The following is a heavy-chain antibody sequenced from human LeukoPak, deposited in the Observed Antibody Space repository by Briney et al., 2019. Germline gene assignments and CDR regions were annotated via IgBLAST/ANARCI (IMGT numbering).Heavy chain of an antibody. V-gene: IGHV5-10-1*01. CDR2: IDPSDSYT. CDR1: GYGFTSYW. J-gene: IGHJ4*02. CDR3: ARPRGYSYGPPYY. Sequence: GESLKISCKGSGYGFTSYWISWVRQMPGKGLEWMGRIDPSDSYTNYSPSFQGHVTISADKSISTAYPQWSSLKASDTAMYYCARPRGYSYGPPYYWGQGTLVTVSS. D-gene: IGHD5-18*01.